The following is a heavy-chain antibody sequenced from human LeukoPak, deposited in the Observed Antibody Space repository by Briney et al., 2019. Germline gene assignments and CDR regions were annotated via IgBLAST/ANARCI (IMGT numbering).Heavy chain of an antibody. Sequence: GGSLRLSCAASGFTFTSYEMNWVRQAQGKGLEWVSYISGSGNTIYYAESVKGRFTISRDNAKNSVNLQMNSLRAEDTAVYYCARDHFDYWGQGTLVTVSS. CDR1: GFTFTSYE. CDR3: ARDHFDY. J-gene: IGHJ4*02. V-gene: IGHV3-48*03. CDR2: ISGSGNTI.